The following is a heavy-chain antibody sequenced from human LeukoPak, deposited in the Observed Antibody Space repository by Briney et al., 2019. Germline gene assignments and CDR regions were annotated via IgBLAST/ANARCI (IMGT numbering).Heavy chain of an antibody. Sequence: PGGSLRLSCAASGFTFSSYAMSWIRQPPGKGLEWIGEINHSGSTNYNPSLKSRVTISVDTSKNQFSLKLSSVTAADTAVYYCARHRWPHAFDIWGQGTMVTVSS. V-gene: IGHV4-34*01. D-gene: IGHD4-23*01. J-gene: IGHJ3*02. CDR1: GFTFSSYA. CDR3: ARHRWPHAFDI. CDR2: INHSGST.